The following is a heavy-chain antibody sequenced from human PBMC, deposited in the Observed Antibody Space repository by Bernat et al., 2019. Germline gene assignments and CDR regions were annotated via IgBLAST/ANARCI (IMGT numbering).Heavy chain of an antibody. J-gene: IGHJ6*02. D-gene: IGHD3-10*01. Sequence: QVQLLQSGTEVKKPGASVLVSCKASGYIFNTYAVHWVRQAPGQGLEWMGWINEVNGNSRYSQKFQGRLTINWDTSATTAYMELSSLTSEDTAVYYCARDRPTESGTYGMDVWGQGTTVSVSS. CDR1: GYIFNTYA. V-gene: IGHV1-3*01. CDR2: INEVNGNS. CDR3: ARDRPTESGTYGMDV.